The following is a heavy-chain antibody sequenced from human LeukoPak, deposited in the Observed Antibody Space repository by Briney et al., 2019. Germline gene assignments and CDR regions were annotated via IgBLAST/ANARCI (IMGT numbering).Heavy chain of an antibody. D-gene: IGHD6-19*01. CDR1: GFTLSSHW. CDR3: ARVFSGWYFYFDN. V-gene: IGHV3-74*01. CDR2: ISTDGGST. J-gene: IGHJ4*02. Sequence: GGSLRLSCVASGFTLSSHWMHWLRLPPGKGLVWVSRISTDGGSTGYADSVKGRFTISRDNARNTLYLQMTSLRAEDTAVYYCARVFSGWYFYFDNWGQGTLVTVSS.